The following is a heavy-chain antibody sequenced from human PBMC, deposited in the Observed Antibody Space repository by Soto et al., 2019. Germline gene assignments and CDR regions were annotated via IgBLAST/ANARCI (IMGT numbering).Heavy chain of an antibody. CDR1: GGSISSGNYY. V-gene: IGHV4-30-4*01. CDR3: ATMGTPATGLYVFGY. CDR2: ISYSGST. D-gene: IGHD2-15*01. Sequence: QVQLQESGPGLVKPSQTLSLTCTVSGGSISSGNYYWSWIRQPPGKGLEWIGFISYSGSTYYSTSLKSRVTISVDTSKSQFSLNLSFVTAADTAVYYCATMGTPATGLYVFGYWGQGSLVTVSS. J-gene: IGHJ4*02.